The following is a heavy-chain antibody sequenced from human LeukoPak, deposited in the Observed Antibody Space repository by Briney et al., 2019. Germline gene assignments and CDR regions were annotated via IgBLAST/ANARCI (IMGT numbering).Heavy chain of an antibody. D-gene: IGHD6-13*01. CDR3: AKDLDSSSSWYQGPFDY. Sequence: GGSLRLSCAASGFTFSSYAMSWDRQAPGKGLEWVSAISGSGGSTYYADSVKGRFTISRDNSKNTLYLQMNSLRAEDTAVYYCAKDLDSSSSWYQGPFDYWGQGTLVTVSS. CDR1: GFTFSSYA. V-gene: IGHV3-23*01. CDR2: ISGSGGST. J-gene: IGHJ4*02.